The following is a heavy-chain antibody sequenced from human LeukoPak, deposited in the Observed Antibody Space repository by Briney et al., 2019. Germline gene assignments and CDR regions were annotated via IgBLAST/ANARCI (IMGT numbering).Heavy chain of an antibody. CDR2: MNPNSGNT. CDR3: ARVPGSSGYFPAFDI. CDR1: GYTFTSYD. J-gene: IGHJ3*02. V-gene: IGHV1-8*01. D-gene: IGHD3-22*01. Sequence: EASVKVSCKASGYTFTSYDINWVRQATGQGLEWMGWMNPNSGNTGYAQKFQGRVTMTTDTSTSTAYMELRSLRSDDTAVYYCARVPGSSGYFPAFDIWGQGTMVTVSS.